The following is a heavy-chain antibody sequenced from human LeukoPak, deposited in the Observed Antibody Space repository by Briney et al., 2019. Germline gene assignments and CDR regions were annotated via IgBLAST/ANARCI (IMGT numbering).Heavy chain of an antibody. Sequence: PGGSLRLSCAASGVTFSSYAMSWVRQAPGKGLEWVSAISGSGATTYYADSVKGRFTISRDNSKNTLYLQMNSLRADDTAVYYCAKRDSSGYAVYFDYWGQGTLVTVSS. CDR2: ISGSGATT. CDR1: GVTFSSYA. V-gene: IGHV3-23*01. CDR3: AKRDSSGYAVYFDY. J-gene: IGHJ4*02. D-gene: IGHD3-22*01.